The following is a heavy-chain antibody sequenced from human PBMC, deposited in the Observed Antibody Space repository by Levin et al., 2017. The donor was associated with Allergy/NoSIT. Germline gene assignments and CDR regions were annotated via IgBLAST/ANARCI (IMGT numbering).Heavy chain of an antibody. CDR2: IYSDHYGGTT. CDR3: ARELSRGGSYWAHAFDR. Sequence: PPGGSLRLSCAASGFTVSSNFMTWVRQAPGKGLEWVSLIYSDHYGGTTYYADSVKDRFTISRDNSKNTLYVQMNSLRAEDTAVYFCARELSRGGSYWAHAFDRWGQGTLVTVSS. D-gene: IGHD1-26*01. CDR1: GFTVSSNF. V-gene: IGHV3-66*01. J-gene: IGHJ3*01.